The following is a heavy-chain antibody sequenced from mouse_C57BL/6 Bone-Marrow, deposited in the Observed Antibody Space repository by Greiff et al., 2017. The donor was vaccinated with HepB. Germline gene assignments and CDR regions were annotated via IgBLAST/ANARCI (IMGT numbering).Heavy chain of an antibody. CDR3: TRENYGYDVGAMDY. Sequence: VQRVESGAELVRPGASVTLSCKASGYTFTDYEMHWVKQTPVHGLEWIGAIDPETGGTAYNQKFKGKAILTADKSSSTAYMELRSLTSEDSAVYYCTRENYGYDVGAMDYWGQGTSVTVSS. D-gene: IGHD2-2*01. CDR2: IDPETGGT. J-gene: IGHJ4*01. CDR1: GYTFTDYE. V-gene: IGHV1-15*01.